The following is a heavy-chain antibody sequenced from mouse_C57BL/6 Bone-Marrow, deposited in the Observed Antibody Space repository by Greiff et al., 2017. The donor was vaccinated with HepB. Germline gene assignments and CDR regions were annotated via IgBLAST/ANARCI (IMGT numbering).Heavy chain of an antibody. D-gene: IGHD1-1*01. CDR1: GYSFTGYY. J-gene: IGHJ2*01. CDR2: INPSTGGT. V-gene: IGHV1-42*01. Sequence: VQLKQPGAELVKPGASVKMSCKASGYSFTGYYMNWVKQSPEKSLEWIGEINPSTGGTTYNQKFKAKATLTVDKSSSTAYMQLKSLTSEDSAVYYCARYGGSSYEDYFDYWGQGTTLTVSS. CDR3: ARYGGSSYEDYFDY.